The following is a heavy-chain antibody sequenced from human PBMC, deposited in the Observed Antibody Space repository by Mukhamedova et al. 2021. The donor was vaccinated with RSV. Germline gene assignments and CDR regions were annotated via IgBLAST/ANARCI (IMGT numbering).Heavy chain of an antibody. J-gene: IGHJ6*03. V-gene: IGHV4-4*02. D-gene: IGHD1-26*01. CDR3: ARGSLIRGARGGGDYYYYMDV. Sequence: GKGLEWIGEIYHSGSTNYNPSLKSRVTISVDKSKNQFSLKLSSVTAADTAVYYCARGSLIRGARGGGDYYYYMDVWGKGTTVTVS. CDR2: IYHSGST.